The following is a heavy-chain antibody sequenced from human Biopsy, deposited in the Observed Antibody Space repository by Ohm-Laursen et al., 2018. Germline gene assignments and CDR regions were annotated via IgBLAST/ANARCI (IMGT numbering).Heavy chain of an antibody. J-gene: IGHJ6*02. CDR3: ARDTRRSPYSMDV. CDR2: ISGGGTI. D-gene: IGHD1-26*01. CDR1: EFTFSGYS. Sequence: SLRLSCTASEFTFSGYSMNWVRQAPGRGLEWVSYISGGGTIYYGDSMKGRVTISRDNAKNSLYLQMHSLRAEDTAVYYCARDTRRSPYSMDVWGQGTTVTVSS. V-gene: IGHV3-48*04.